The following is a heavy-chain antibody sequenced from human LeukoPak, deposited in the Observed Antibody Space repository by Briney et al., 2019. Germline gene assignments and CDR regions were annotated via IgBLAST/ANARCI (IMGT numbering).Heavy chain of an antibody. D-gene: IGHD5-18*01. CDR3: TRGRIHLWLYYGMDV. CDR1: GFTFGDHA. V-gene: IGHV3-49*04. J-gene: IGHJ6*02. CDR2: IRYKAYGGTT. Sequence: GGSLRLSCTASGFTFGDHAMSWVRQAPGKGVEGVGYIRYKAYGGTTEYAASVKGRFTISRDDSRSVGYLQMSSLKAEDTALYYCTRGRIHLWLYYGMDVSGQGSTVIVSS.